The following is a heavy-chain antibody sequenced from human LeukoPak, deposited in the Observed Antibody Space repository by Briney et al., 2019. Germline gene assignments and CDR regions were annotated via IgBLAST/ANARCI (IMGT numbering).Heavy chain of an antibody. CDR1: GFTFSGFW. CDR2: MNQDGSEK. V-gene: IGHV3-7*01. Sequence: GGSLRLSCAASGFTFSGFWMSWVRQAPGKGLEWVANMNQDGSEKYYVDSVEGRFTISRDNAKSSLYLQMNSLTAEDTAVYYCARDQVGPEDWGQGTLVTVSS. J-gene: IGHJ4*02. D-gene: IGHD1-26*01. CDR3: ARDQVGPED.